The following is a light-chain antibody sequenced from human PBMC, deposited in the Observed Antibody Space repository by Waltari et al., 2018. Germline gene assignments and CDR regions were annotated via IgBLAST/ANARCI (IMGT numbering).Light chain of an antibody. CDR3: QQSKEVPFT. CDR1: PTLTTY. CDR2: AAS. J-gene: IGKJ2*01. V-gene: IGKV1-39*01. Sequence: DIQLTQSPSYLSASVGDRVTIPCRASPTLTTYLNWYQQRPGTAPKFLIYAASNLETGVPSRFSGGGSGTDFTLTISGLQPDDFATYYCQQSKEVPFTFGQGTKLEIK.